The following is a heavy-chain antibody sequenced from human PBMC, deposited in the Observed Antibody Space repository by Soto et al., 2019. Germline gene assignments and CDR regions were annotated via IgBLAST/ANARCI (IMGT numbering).Heavy chain of an antibody. CDR2: ISSSSSYI. CDR1: GFTFSSYS. D-gene: IGHD3-9*01. J-gene: IGHJ4*02. CDR3: ASALFLRYFDWPLGN. Sequence: GSLRLSCAASGFTFSSYSMNWVRQAPGKGLEWVSSISSSSSYIYYADSVKGRFTISRDNAKNSLYLQMNSLRAEDTAVYYCASALFLRYFDWPLGNWGQGTLVTVSS. V-gene: IGHV3-21*01.